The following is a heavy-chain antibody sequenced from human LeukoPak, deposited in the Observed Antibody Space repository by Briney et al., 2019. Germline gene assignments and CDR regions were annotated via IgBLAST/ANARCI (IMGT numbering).Heavy chain of an antibody. CDR3: AKDPNGDYVGAFDS. D-gene: IGHD4-17*01. Sequence: PGGSLRLPCAASGFTFSAYAVIWVRQAPGKGLEWVSAISASGDYTHYADSVKGRFDISRDNSKNTVYLQMSSLRAEDAALYYCAKDPNGDYVGAFDSWGQGTTVIVSS. J-gene: IGHJ3*02. V-gene: IGHV3-23*01. CDR2: ISASGDYT. CDR1: GFTFSAYA.